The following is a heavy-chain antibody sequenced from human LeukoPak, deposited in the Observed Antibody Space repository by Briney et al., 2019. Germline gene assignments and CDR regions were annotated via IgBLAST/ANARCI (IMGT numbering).Heavy chain of an antibody. D-gene: IGHD6-19*01. CDR2: ISGSGGST. CDR3: AKDRRSSGSYFDY. CDR1: GFTFSSYA. Sequence: PGGSLRLSCAAPGFTFSSYAMSWVRQAPGKGLEWVSAISGSGGSTYYADSVKGRFTISRDNSKNTLYLQMNSLRAEDTAVYYCAKDRRSSGSYFDYWGQGTLVTVSS. J-gene: IGHJ4*02. V-gene: IGHV3-23*01.